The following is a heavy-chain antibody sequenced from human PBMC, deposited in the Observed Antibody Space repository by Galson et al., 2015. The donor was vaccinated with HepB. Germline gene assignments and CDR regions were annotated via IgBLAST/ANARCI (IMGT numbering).Heavy chain of an antibody. V-gene: IGHV3-73*01. CDR2: ANNYAT. CDR3: TRLGDSSGYSSR. Sequence: ANNYATSYVPSLKGRFTISRDDSKNMAFLHMKSLKTEDTAVYYCTRLGDSSGYSSRWGQGTLVTVSS. J-gene: IGHJ4*02. D-gene: IGHD2-2*03.